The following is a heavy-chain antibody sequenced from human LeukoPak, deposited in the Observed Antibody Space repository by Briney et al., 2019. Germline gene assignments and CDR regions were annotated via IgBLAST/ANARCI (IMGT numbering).Heavy chain of an antibody. Sequence: SETLSLTCTVSGGSISSGSYYWSWIRQPAGKGLEWIGRIYTSGSTNYNPSLKSRVTISVDTSKNQFSLKLSSVTAADTAVYYCAREVVTLYYFDYWGQGTLVTVSS. CDR2: IYTSGST. V-gene: IGHV4-61*02. J-gene: IGHJ4*02. CDR3: AREVVTLYYFDY. CDR1: GGSISSGSYY. D-gene: IGHD4-23*01.